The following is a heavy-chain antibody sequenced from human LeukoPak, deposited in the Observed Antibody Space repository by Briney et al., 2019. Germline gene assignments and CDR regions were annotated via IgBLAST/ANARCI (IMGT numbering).Heavy chain of an antibody. CDR3: ARGDDYYDSSGAFDI. D-gene: IGHD3-22*01. CDR2: ISYDGSNK. Sequence: GGSLRLSCAASGFTLSSYAMHWVRQAPGKGLEWVAVISYDGSNKYYADSVKGRFTISRDNSKNTLYLQMNSLRAEDTAVYYCARGDDYYDSSGAFDIWGQGTMVTVSS. V-gene: IGHV3-30-3*01. J-gene: IGHJ3*02. CDR1: GFTLSSYA.